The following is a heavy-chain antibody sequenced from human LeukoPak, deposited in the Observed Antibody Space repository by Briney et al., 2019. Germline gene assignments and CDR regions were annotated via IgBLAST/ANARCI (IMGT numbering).Heavy chain of an antibody. Sequence: SVKVSCKASGGTFSSYAISWLRQAPGQGLEWMGGIIPIFGTANYAQKFQGRVTITADKSTSTAYMELSRLRSDDTAVYYCARDQRYCSGGSCYPDWFDPWGRGTLVTVSS. D-gene: IGHD2-15*01. V-gene: IGHV1-69*06. CDR1: GGTFSSYA. CDR3: ARDQRYCSGGSCYPDWFDP. J-gene: IGHJ5*02. CDR2: IIPIFGTA.